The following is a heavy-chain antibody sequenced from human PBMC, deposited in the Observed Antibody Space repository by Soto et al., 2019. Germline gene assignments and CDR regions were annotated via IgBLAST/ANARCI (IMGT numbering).Heavy chain of an antibody. CDR2: ISYDGSNK. CDR3: ARDQAYYYDSSGYYLDY. J-gene: IGHJ4*02. Sequence: SGGSLRLSCAASGFTFSSYAMHWVRQAPGKGLEWVAVISYDGSNKYYADSVKGRFTISRDNSKNTLYLQMNSLRAEDTAVYYCARDQAYYYDSSGYYLDYWGQGTLVTVSS. CDR1: GFTFSSYA. V-gene: IGHV3-30-3*01. D-gene: IGHD3-22*01.